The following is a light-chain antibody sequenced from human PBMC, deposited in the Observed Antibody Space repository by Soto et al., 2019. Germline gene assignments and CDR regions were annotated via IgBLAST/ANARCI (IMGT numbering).Light chain of an antibody. CDR3: TSYTSSSTLEV. V-gene: IGLV2-14*01. CDR2: DVS. Sequence: QSVLTQPASVSGSPGQSITISCTGTSSDVGGYNYVSWYQQHPGKAPKLMIYDVSYRPSGVSNRFSGSESGNTASLTISGLQAEDEADYYCTSYTSSSTLEVFGGGTKLTVL. J-gene: IGLJ2*01. CDR1: SSDVGGYNY.